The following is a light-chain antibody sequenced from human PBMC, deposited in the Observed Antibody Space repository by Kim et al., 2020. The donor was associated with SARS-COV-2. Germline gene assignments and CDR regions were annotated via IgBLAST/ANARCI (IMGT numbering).Light chain of an antibody. CDR3: QTWGTGIRV. J-gene: IGLJ3*02. V-gene: IGLV4-69*01. Sequence: ASGKLTGTLSSGQSSYAMAWHQQQPEKGARYLMKLNSDGSHSKGDGIPDRFSGSSSGAERYLTISSLQSEDEADYYCQTWGTGIRVFGGGTQLTVL. CDR2: LNSDGSH. CDR1: SGQSSYA.